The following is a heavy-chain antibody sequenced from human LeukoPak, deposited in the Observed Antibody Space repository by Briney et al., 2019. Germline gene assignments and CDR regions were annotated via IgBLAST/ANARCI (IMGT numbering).Heavy chain of an antibody. V-gene: IGHV4-34*01. J-gene: IGHJ6*02. D-gene: IGHD2-2*01. Sequence: SETLSLTCAVYGGSFSGYYWSWIRQPPGKGLEWIGEINHSGSTNYNPSLKSRVTISVDTSKNQFSLKLSSVTAADTAVYYCARGFVVVPAVMWGGWDYYYYGMGVWGQGTTVTVSS. CDR3: ARGFVVVPAVMWGGWDYYYYGMGV. CDR1: GGSFSGYY. CDR2: INHSGST.